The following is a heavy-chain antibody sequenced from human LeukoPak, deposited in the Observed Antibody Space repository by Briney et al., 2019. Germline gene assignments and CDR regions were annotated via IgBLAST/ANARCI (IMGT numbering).Heavy chain of an antibody. CDR1: GFTVSSSY. CDR2: ISSAGTT. CDR3: ARDLEAANTYYFDY. V-gene: IGHV3-66*01. D-gene: IGHD6-13*01. J-gene: IGHJ4*02. Sequence: PGGCLRLSCAASGFTVSSSYMSWVRQAPGKGLEWASIISSAGTTYYADSVKGRFTISRDNSKNTVYLQVNRLRDEDTAVYYCARDLEAANTYYFDYWGQGTMVTVSS.